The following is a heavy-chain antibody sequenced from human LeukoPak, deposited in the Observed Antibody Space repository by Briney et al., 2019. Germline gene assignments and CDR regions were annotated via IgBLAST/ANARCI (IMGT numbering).Heavy chain of an antibody. CDR2: ISYDGSNK. CDR1: GFTFSSYG. J-gene: IGHJ3*02. V-gene: IGHV3-30*18. Sequence: PGGSLRLSCAASGFTFSSYGMHWVRQAPGKGLEWVAVISYDGSNKYYADSVKGRFTISRDNSKNTLYLQMNSLRAEDTAVYYCAKGVSGDGYPDAFDIWGQGTMVTVSS. D-gene: IGHD5-24*01. CDR3: AKGVSGDGYPDAFDI.